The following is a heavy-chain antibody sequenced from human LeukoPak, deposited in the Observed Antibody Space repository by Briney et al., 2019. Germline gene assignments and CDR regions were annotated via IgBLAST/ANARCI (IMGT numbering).Heavy chain of an antibody. CDR3: ARPYSGSYGAFDI. CDR2: IYHSGST. D-gene: IGHD1-26*01. CDR1: GYSISSGYY. J-gene: IGHJ3*02. V-gene: IGHV4-38-2*01. Sequence: PSETLSLTCAVSGYSISSGYYWGWIRQPPGKGLEWIGSIYHSGSTYYNPSLKSRVTISVDTSKNQSSLKLSSVTAADTAVYYCARPYSGSYGAFDIWGQGTMVTVSS.